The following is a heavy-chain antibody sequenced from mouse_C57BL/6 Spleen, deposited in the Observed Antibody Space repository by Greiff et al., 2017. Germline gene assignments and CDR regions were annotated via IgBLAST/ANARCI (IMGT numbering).Heavy chain of an antibody. J-gene: IGHJ2*01. CDR1: GFTFSSYA. CDR3: ARANWDLYYFDD. V-gene: IGHV5-4*03. D-gene: IGHD4-1*01. CDR2: ISDGGSYT. Sequence: EVKLVESGGGLVKPGGSLKLSCAASGFTFSSYAMSWVRQTPEKRLEWVATISDGGSYTYYPDNVKGRFTISRDNAKNNLYLQMSHLKSEDTAMYYGARANWDLYYFDDWGQGTTLTVSS.